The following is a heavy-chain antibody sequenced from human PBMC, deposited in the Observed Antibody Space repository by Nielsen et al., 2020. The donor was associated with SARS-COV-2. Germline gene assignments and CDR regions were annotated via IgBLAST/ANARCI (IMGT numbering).Heavy chain of an antibody. J-gene: IGHJ4*02. CDR2: IYHTGTT. D-gene: IGHD3-10*01. CDR1: GFTFSSYAM. CDR3: ARVSPMVRGFYYFDY. Sequence: LRLSCAASGFTFSSYAMHWVRQAPGKGLEWIGFIYHTGTTYYSPSLQSRITLLIDTSKNQFSLTLNSVTAADTAVYYCARVSPMVRGFYYFDYWGQGALVTVSS. V-gene: IGHV4-30-2*01.